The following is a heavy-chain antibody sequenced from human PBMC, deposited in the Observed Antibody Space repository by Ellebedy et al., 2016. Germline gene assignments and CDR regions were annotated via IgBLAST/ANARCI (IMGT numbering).Heavy chain of an antibody. V-gene: IGHV3-9*01. CDR3: TKSDYMDF. D-gene: IGHD5-12*01. CDR1: GFTFSSYS. J-gene: IGHJ6*04. CDR2: ISWNSGNI. Sequence: SLKISXAASGFTFSSYSMNWVRQAPGKGLEWVSGISWNSGNIGYADAVKGRFTISRDNAKKSLYLQMNSLRAEDTALYYCTKSDYMDFWGKGTTVTVSS.